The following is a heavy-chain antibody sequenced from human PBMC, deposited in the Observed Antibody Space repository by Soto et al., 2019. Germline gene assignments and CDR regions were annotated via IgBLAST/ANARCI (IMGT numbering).Heavy chain of an antibody. CDR3: AKDRLAARYFYY. CDR1: GFTFSSYA. D-gene: IGHD6-6*01. Sequence: GGSLRLSCAASGFTFSSYAMSWVRQAPGKGLEWVSAISGSGGSTYYADSVKGRFTISRDNSKNTLYLQMNSLRSEDTAVYYCAKDRLAARYFYYWGQGTLVTVSS. CDR2: ISGSGGST. J-gene: IGHJ4*02. V-gene: IGHV3-23*01.